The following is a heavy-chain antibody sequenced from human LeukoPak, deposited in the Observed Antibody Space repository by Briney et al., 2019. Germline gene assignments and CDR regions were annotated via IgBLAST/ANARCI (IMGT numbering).Heavy chain of an antibody. V-gene: IGHV3-30*02. CDR2: IWYDGSNK. CDR3: AKGGYHAFDI. J-gene: IGHJ3*02. D-gene: IGHD1-1*01. Sequence: GGSLRLSCAASGFTFSSYGMHWVRQAPGKGLEWVAFIWYDGSNKYYADSVKGRFTISRDNSKNTLYLQMNSLRAEDTAVYYCAKGGYHAFDIWGQGTMVTVSS. CDR1: GFTFSSYG.